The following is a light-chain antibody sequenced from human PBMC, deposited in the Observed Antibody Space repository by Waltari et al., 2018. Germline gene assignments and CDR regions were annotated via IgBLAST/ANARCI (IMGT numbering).Light chain of an antibody. CDR1: QSVSRT. CDR3: QKYGTLPAT. CDR2: DAS. J-gene: IGKJ1*01. Sequence: EIVLTQSPGTLSLSPGERATLSCRASQSVSRTLAWYQQKPGQAPRLLIYDASSRATGIPDRFSGSGSGTDFSHTISRLEPEDFAVYYCQKYGTLPATFGQGTKVEIK. V-gene: IGKV3-20*01.